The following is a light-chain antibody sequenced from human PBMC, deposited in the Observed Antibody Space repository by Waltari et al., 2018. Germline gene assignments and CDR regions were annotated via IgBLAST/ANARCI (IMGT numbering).Light chain of an antibody. CDR3: QQYYSAPIT. CDR2: WAS. Sequence: DIVMTQSPDSLAVSLGERATINCKSSQSVLYNSNNKNYLAWYQQKPGQPHKLPIYWASTREFGVPDRFSGSGSGTDFTLTISSLQAEDVAVYYCQQYYSAPITFGQGTRLEIK. CDR1: QSVLYNSNNKNY. V-gene: IGKV4-1*01. J-gene: IGKJ5*01.